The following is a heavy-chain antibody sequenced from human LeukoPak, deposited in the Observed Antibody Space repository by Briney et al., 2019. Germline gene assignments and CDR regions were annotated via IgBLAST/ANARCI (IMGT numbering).Heavy chain of an antibody. D-gene: IGHD5-12*01. CDR2: IYYSGST. V-gene: IGHV4-39*01. CDR3: SRSATTSYYYYGMDV. Sequence: SETLSLPCTVSDGSLSSNSYFWGWIRQPPGMRLEWVGNIYYSGSTFYNPSLKSRVTISVDTSKNQFSLKLSSVTAADTAVYYCSRSATTSYYYYGMDVWGQGTTVTVSS. J-gene: IGHJ6*02. CDR1: DGSLSSNSYF.